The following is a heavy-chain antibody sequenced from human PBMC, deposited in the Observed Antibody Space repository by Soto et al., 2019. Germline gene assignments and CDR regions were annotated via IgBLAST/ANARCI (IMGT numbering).Heavy chain of an antibody. CDR2: INLSRST. V-gene: IGHV4-34*01. D-gene: IGHD3-3*02. CDR1: GGSSSGNN. Sequence: QQQLQQWGPGCLKPWETLSLTGAVYGGSSSGNNGGWIGQPPGKGLEGIGEINLSRSTNYNPSLKSRVTISVDTSKNQFSLKLSSVTAADTAVYYCARGWGRILAYWGQGTLVTVSS. J-gene: IGHJ4*02. CDR3: ARGWGRILAY.